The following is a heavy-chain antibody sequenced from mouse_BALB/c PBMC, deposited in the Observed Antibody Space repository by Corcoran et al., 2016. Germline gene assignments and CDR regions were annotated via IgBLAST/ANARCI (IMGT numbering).Heavy chain of an antibody. Sequence: QIQLVQSGPELKKPGETVKISCKASGYTFTNYGMNWVKQAPGKGLKWMGWINTYTGEPTYADDFKGRFAFSLETSASTAYLQINNLKNEDTATYFCARRGAYCNYEGVVWFAYWGQGTLVTVSA. CDR2: INTYTGEP. CDR3: ARRGAYCNYEGVVWFAY. V-gene: IGHV9-3-1*01. D-gene: IGHD2-1*01. J-gene: IGHJ3*01. CDR1: GYTFTNYG.